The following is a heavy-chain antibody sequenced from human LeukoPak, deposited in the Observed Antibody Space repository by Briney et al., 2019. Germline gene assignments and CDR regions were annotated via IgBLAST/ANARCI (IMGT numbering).Heavy chain of an antibody. V-gene: IGHV3-21*01. J-gene: IGHJ4*02. CDR2: ISSGSNYM. Sequence: GRSLRLSCAASGFTFSSYSMNWVRQAPGKGLEWVSTISSGSNYMYYADSVKGRFTISRDNAKDSLHLQMNSLRAEDTAVYYCAKNLGATAATSTYWGQGTLVTVSS. D-gene: IGHD6-13*01. CDR1: GFTFSSYS. CDR3: AKNLGATAATSTY.